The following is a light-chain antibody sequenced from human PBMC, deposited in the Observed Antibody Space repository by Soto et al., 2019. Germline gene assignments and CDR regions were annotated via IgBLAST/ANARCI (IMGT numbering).Light chain of an antibody. CDR3: CLYACSTYV. CDR1: SSDVGGYNY. CDR2: DVS. Sequence: QSALTQPRSVSGSPGQSVTISCTGTSSDVGGYNYVSWYQQHPGKAPKLMIYDVSKRPSGVPDRFSGSKSGNTASLTISGLKAEDDSDYVYCLYACSTYVFGSGTKVTVL. V-gene: IGLV2-11*01. J-gene: IGLJ1*01.